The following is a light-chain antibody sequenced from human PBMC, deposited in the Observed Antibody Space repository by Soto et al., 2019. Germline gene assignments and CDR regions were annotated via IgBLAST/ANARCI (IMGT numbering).Light chain of an antibody. CDR1: SIDVGGYNY. CDR3: SLKTSSATWV. CDR2: QVS. V-gene: IGLV2-14*01. Sequence: QSVLTQPASVSGSPGQSITISCTGTSIDVGGYNYVSWYQQPPGTAPKLLIYQVSNRPSGVPDRFSGSKSGNTASLTISGLQAEDEADYYCSLKTSSATWVFGGGTK. J-gene: IGLJ3*02.